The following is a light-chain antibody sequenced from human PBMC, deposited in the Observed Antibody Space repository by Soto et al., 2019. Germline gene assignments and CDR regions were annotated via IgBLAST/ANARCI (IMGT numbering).Light chain of an antibody. Sequence: DIVMTQSPLSLSATPGEPASISCRSSQSLLHSNGKYYLDWYLQKPGQSPQLLIYLGSSRASRVPDRFSGSGSGTDFTLKISRVEAEDVGVYYCMQALGSRTFGQGTKLEIK. J-gene: IGKJ2*01. CDR1: QSLLHSNGKYY. V-gene: IGKV2-28*01. CDR3: MQALGSRT. CDR2: LGS.